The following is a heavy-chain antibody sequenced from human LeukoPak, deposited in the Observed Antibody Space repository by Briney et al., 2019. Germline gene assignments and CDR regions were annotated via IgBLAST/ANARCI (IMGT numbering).Heavy chain of an antibody. CDR3: ARQASAASDY. V-gene: IGHV5-51*01. Sequence: VESLKIACKGSGYSFTSYWIGWVRQMPGKGLEWMGIIYPADSETRYSPSFQGQVTLSVDKSISTAYLQWSSLKSSDTAMYYCARQASAASDYWGQGTLVTVSS. CDR2: IYPADSET. J-gene: IGHJ4*02. D-gene: IGHD6-13*01. CDR1: GYSFTSYW.